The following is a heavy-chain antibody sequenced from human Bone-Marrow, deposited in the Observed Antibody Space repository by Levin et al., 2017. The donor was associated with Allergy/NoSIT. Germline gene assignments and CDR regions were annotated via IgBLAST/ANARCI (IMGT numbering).Heavy chain of an antibody. CDR3: ARVVPLRFLEWLLIGWFDP. J-gene: IGHJ5*02. CDR2: INHSGST. Sequence: ESLKISCAVYGGSFSGYYWSWIRQPPGKGLEWIGEINHSGSTNYNPSLKSRVTISVDTSKNQFSLKLSSVTAADTAVYYCARVVPLRFLEWLLIGWFDPWGQGTLVTVSS. V-gene: IGHV4-34*01. CDR1: GGSFSGYY. D-gene: IGHD3-3*01.